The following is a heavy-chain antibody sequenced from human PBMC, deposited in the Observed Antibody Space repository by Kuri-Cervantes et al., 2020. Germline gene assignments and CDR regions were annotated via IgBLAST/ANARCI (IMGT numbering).Heavy chain of an antibody. CDR1: GYSISSGYY. CDR3: ATAYGSGSYYIYFDH. CDR2: IYYSGST. D-gene: IGHD3-10*01. J-gene: IGHJ4*02. Sequence: ESLKISCAVSGYSISSGYYWGWIRQPPGKGLEWIGYIYYSGSTYYNPSLKSRVTISVDTSKNQFSLNLSSVTAADTAVYYCATAYGSGSYYIYFDHWGQGTLVTVSS. V-gene: IGHV4-38-2*01.